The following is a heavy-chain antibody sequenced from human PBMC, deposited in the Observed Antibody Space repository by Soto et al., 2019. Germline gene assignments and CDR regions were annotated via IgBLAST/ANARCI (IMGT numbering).Heavy chain of an antibody. Sequence: QVQLVESGGGVVQPGRSLRLSCAASGFTFSSYAMHWVRQAPGKGLEWVAVISYDGSNKYYADSVKGRFTISRDNSKNTLYLQMNSLRAEDTAVYYGATLTAGHWGQGTLVTVSS. CDR1: GFTFSSYA. J-gene: IGHJ4*02. CDR3: ATLTAGH. V-gene: IGHV3-30-3*01. CDR2: ISYDGSNK. D-gene: IGHD2-21*02.